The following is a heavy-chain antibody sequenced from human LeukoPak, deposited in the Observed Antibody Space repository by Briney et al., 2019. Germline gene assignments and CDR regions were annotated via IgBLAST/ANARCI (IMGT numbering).Heavy chain of an antibody. Sequence: KSSETLSLTCTVSGGSISSYYWSWIRQPPGKGVEWIGYISHSGSTNYNPSLKSRVIISVDTSKNQFSLKLSSVTAADTAVYYCASLGGVRITMVRGVSNFYYYYGMDVWGQGTTVTVSS. CDR3: ASLGGVRITMVRGVSNFYYYYGMDV. D-gene: IGHD3-10*01. J-gene: IGHJ6*02. V-gene: IGHV4-59*12. CDR2: ISHSGST. CDR1: GGSISSYY.